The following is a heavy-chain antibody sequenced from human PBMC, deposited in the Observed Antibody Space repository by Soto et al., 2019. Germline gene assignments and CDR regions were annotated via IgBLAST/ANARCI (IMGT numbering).Heavy chain of an antibody. CDR3: ARQGFGPLHGLVDV. J-gene: IGHJ6*02. D-gene: IGHD3-10*01. Sequence: QVQLQESGLGLVKPSETLSLSCTVSGGSISSYYWSWFRQSPGKRMEWIGYVHHSWGSSYNPSLQSRVAISLDTSRSQFSLKVTSVTATATAVYYCARQGFGPLHGLVDVWGQGTTVTVSS. V-gene: IGHV4-59*08. CDR2: VHHSWGS. CDR1: GGSISSYY.